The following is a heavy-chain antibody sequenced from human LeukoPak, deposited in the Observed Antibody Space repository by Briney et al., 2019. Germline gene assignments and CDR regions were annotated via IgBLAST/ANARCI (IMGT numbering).Heavy chain of an antibody. CDR3: ARDASYSSSWYYFDY. CDR2: ISYDGSNK. J-gene: IGHJ4*02. D-gene: IGHD6-13*01. V-gene: IGHV3-30-3*01. Sequence: GGSLRLSCAASGFTFSSYAMHWVRQAPGKGLERVAVISYDGSNKYYADSVKGRFTISRDNSKNTLYLQMNSLRAEDTAVYYCARDASYSSSWYYFDYWGQGTLVTVSS. CDR1: GFTFSSYA.